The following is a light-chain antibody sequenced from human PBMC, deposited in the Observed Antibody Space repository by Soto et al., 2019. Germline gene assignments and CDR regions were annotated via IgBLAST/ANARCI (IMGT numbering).Light chain of an antibody. CDR1: SSDIGAGYD. CDR3: QSYDTSLGYV. CDR2: TNN. J-gene: IGLJ1*01. V-gene: IGLV1-40*01. Sequence: QSVLTQPPSVSGAPGQRVIISCTGSSSDIGAGYDVHWYQQLPGTAPKLLIYTNNNRPSGVPDRFSGSKSGTSASLAITGLQAEDEADYYCQSYDTSLGYVFGSGTKLTVL.